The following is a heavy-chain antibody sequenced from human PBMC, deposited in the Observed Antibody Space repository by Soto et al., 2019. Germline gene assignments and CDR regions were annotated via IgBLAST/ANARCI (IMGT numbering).Heavy chain of an antibody. Sequence: QVQLQESGPGLVKPSETLSLTCTVSGGSVSSGSYYWSWIRQPPGKGLEWLGYIYYSGSTNYNPSLKSRVTISVDTSKNQFSLKLSSVSAADTAVYYCARVPRPSFYVFWSGPPGDWFDPWGQGTLVTVSS. J-gene: IGHJ5*02. CDR2: IYYSGST. V-gene: IGHV4-61*01. D-gene: IGHD3-3*01. CDR3: ARVPRPSFYVFWSGPPGDWFDP. CDR1: GGSVSSGSYY.